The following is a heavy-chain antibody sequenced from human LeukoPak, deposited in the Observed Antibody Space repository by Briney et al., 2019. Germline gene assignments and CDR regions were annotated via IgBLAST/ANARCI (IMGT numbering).Heavy chain of an antibody. CDR3: AKDVNSGYEKLAFDI. V-gene: IGHV3-23*01. CDR1: GFTFSSYA. D-gene: IGHD5-12*01. J-gene: IGHJ3*02. CDR2: ISGSCGST. Sequence: GGSLRLSSAASGFTFSSYAMSWVRQALGKGLEWVSAISGSCGSTYYADSVKGRFTISRDNSKNTLYLQMNSLRAEDTAVYYCAKDVNSGYEKLAFDIWGEGTMVTVSS.